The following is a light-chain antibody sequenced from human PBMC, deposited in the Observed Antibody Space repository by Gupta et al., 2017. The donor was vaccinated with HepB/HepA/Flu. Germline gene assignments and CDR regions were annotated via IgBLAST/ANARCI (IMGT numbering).Light chain of an antibody. J-gene: IGKJ1*01. Sequence: AIQMTQSPSSLSASIGDRVIITCRASQGIRNDLGWYQQKPGKAPKLLIYAASSLQSGVPSRFSGSGSGTDFTLTISSLQPEDFATYYCLQDYNCPWTFGQGTKVEIK. CDR3: LQDYNCPWT. CDR1: QGIRND. CDR2: AAS. V-gene: IGKV1-6*01.